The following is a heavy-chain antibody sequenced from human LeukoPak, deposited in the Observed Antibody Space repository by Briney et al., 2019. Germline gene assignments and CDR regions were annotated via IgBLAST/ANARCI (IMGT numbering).Heavy chain of an antibody. CDR3: AKRGYSYGDFDH. J-gene: IGHJ4*02. CDR2: INPNSGGT. CDR1: GYTFTGYY. V-gene: IGHV1-2*02. Sequence: ASVKVSCKASGYTFTGYYMHWVRQAPGQGLEWMGWINPNSGGTNYAQKFQGRVTMTRNTSISTAYMELNSLRSEDTAVYYCAKRGYSYGDFDHWGQGTLVTVSS. D-gene: IGHD5-18*01.